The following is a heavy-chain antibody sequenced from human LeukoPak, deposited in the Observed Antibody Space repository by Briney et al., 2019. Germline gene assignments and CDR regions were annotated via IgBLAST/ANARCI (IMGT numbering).Heavy chain of an antibody. CDR1: GGSISSYY. CDR3: ARDKGYYYDSSGYYGYGAFDI. CDR2: IYFSGST. J-gene: IGHJ3*02. Sequence: SETLSLTCTVSGGSISSYYWSWIRQPPGKGLEWIGYIYFSGSTNYNPSLKSRVTISVDTSKNQFSLKLSSVTAADTAVYYCARDKGYYYDSSGYYGYGAFDIWGQGTMVTVSS. D-gene: IGHD3-22*01. V-gene: IGHV4-59*01.